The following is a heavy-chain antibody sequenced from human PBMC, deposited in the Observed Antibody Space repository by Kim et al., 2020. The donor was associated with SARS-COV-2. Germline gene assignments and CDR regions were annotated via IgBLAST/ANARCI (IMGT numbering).Heavy chain of an antibody. CDR1: GYTFTDHY. D-gene: IGHD2-2*01. CDR2: INAKNGGT. J-gene: IGHJ4*02. Sequence: ASVKVSCKASGYTFTDHYIHWVRQAPGQGLEWMGWINAKNGGTNYARKFRGTVTLTRDTSVNTVFMELSGLTSDDTAIYYCARGGTGRAAMEVYWGQGTLVTVSS. V-gene: IGHV1-2*02. CDR3: ARGGTGRAAMEVY.